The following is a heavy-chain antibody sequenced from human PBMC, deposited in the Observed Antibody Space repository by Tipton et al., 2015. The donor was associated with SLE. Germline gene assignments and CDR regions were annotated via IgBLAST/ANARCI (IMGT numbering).Heavy chain of an antibody. D-gene: IGHD1-26*01. Sequence: QLVQSGAEVKKPGSSVKVSCKASGGTFRNYAIHWVRQAPGQGLEWMGWISAYNGNTNYAQKLQGRVTMTTDTSTSTAYMELRSLRSDDTAVYYCASRGMWELNYFDYWGQGTLVTVSS. V-gene: IGHV1-18*01. J-gene: IGHJ4*02. CDR3: ASRGMWELNYFDY. CDR2: ISAYNGNT. CDR1: GGTFRNYA.